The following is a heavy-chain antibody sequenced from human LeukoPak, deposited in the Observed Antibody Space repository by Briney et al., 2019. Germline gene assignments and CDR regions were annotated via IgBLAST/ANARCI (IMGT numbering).Heavy chain of an antibody. CDR1: GYNFTNYW. D-gene: IGHD3-16*01. CDR2: IYPGDSDT. Sequence: GESLKISCKGSGYNFTNYWVGWVRQMPEKGLEWMGIIYPGDSDTRYNPSFQGQVTISADKSIGTAYLQWSSLKASDTAMYYCARRLPGGECFDSWGQGTLVTVSS. V-gene: IGHV5-51*01. J-gene: IGHJ4*02. CDR3: ARRLPGGECFDS.